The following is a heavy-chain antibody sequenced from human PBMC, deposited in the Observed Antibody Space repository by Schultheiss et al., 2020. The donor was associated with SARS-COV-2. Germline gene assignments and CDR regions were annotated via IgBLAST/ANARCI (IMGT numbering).Heavy chain of an antibody. J-gene: IGHJ4*02. CDR2: ISYDGSNK. V-gene: IGHV3-30*03. Sequence: GGSLRLSCAASGFTFSKYWMSWVRQAPGKGLEWVAVISYDGSNKYYADSVKGRFTISRDNSKNTLYLQMNSLRAEDTAAYYCARGQLHRGQWLAPFDSWGQGTLVTVSS. CDR1: GFTFSKYW. CDR3: ARGQLHRGQWLAPFDS. D-gene: IGHD6-19*01.